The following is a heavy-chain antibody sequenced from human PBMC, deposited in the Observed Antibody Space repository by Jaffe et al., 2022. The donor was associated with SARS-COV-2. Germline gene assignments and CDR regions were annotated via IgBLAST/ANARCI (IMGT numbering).Heavy chain of an antibody. Sequence: QVRLVQSGAEVKKPGASVKVSCKASGYTFTSYAMHWVRQAPGQRPEWMGWINAGNGNTKYSQKFQGRVTITRDTSASTAYMELSSLRSEDTAVYYCARDYGEVRDCGGDCYWYWFDPWGQGTLVTVSS. J-gene: IGHJ5*02. D-gene: IGHD2-21*02. CDR1: GYTFTSYA. CDR3: ARDYGEVRDCGGDCYWYWFDP. V-gene: IGHV1-3*01. CDR2: INAGNGNT.